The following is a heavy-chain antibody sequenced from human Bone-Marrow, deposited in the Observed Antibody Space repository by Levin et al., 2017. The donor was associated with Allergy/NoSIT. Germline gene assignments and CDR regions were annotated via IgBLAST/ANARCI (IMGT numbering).Heavy chain of an antibody. J-gene: IGHJ5*02. CDR3: AKDPGGYNWNSWFDP. V-gene: IGHV3-30*18. Sequence: GGSLRLSCAASGFIFSSYGVHWVRQTPGKGLEWVAVISYDGSNQFHADSVKGRFTISRDNSKNTLYLQMNSLRAEDTAVYYCAKDPGGYNWNSWFDPWGQGTLVTVSS. CDR2: ISYDGSNQ. CDR1: GFIFSSYG. D-gene: IGHD1-20*01.